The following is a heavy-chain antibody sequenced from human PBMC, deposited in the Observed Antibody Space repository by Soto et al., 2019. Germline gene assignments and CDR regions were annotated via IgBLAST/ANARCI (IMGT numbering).Heavy chain of an antibody. CDR1: GFTFRNYC. CDR2: IGLGSITK. Sequence: GGSLKLTCEASGFTFRNYCLNWVRQAPGKGLEWVSYIGLGSITKYYADSVEGRFTISRDNAKNSLYLQMNSLRAEDTAVYYCARDQLYYNDISGRPLNAFDVWGQGT. V-gene: IGHV3-48*01. CDR3: ARDQLYYNDISGRPLNAFDV. D-gene: IGHD3-22*01. J-gene: IGHJ3*01.